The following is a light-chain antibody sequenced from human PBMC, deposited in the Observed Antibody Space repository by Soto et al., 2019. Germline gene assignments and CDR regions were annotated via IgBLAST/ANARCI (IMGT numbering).Light chain of an antibody. V-gene: IGKV1-33*01. J-gene: IGKJ2*01. CDR2: DAS. Sequence: DIQMTQSPSSLSASVGDRVTITCQASQDISTYLNWYQQKPGKAPKLLIYDASNLETGVPSRFSGSGSGTDFTFTISSLQPEDIVTYYCQQYDNLPYTFGQGTKLEIK. CDR1: QDISTY. CDR3: QQYDNLPYT.